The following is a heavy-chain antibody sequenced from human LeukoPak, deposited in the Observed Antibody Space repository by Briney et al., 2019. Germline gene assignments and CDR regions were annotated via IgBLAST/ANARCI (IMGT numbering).Heavy chain of an antibody. CDR2: ISSSGSTI. Sequence: GGSLRLSCAASGFTFSDYYMSWIRQAPGKGLEWVSYISSSGSTIYYADSVKGRFTISRDNAKNSLYLQMNSLRAEDTAVYYCAKISLTGCLDPWGQGTLVTVSS. CDR3: AKISLTGCLDP. D-gene: IGHD3-9*01. V-gene: IGHV3-11*01. CDR1: GFTFSDYY. J-gene: IGHJ5*02.